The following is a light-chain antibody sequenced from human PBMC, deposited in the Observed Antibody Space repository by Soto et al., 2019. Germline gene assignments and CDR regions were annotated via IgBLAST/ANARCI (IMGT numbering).Light chain of an antibody. CDR3: KKVKRYPYS. CDR2: LVS. Sequence: DIQLTQSPSFVSASIGDRVTITCRASQGVDSRLAWYQQKPGKAPKLLIYLVSTLQSGVPARFRGLKVGDPASFGGGGFGTAFPLTTSSLQPKVFETYYCKKVKRYPYSFARGTKVEIK. J-gene: IGKJ2*01. CDR1: QGVDSR. V-gene: IGKV1-9*01.